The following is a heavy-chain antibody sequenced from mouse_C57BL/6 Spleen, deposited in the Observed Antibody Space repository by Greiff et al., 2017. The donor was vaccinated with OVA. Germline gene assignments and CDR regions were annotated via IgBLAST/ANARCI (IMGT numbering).Heavy chain of an antibody. D-gene: IGHD2-1*01. CDR3: AEGRDGNYAMDY. V-gene: IGHV1-39*01. J-gene: IGHJ4*01. Sequence: EVKLQESGPELVKSGASVKISCKASGYSFTDYNMNWVKQSNGKSLEWIGVINPNYGTTSYNQKFKGKATLTVDQSSSTAYMQLNSLTSEDSAVYYCAEGRDGNYAMDYWGQGTSVTVSS. CDR1: GYSFTDYN. CDR2: INPNYGTT.